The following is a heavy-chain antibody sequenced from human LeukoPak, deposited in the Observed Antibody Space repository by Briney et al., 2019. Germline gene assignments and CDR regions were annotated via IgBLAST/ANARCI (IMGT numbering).Heavy chain of an antibody. Sequence: GGSLRLSCAASGFTFSSYGMHWVRQAPGKGLEWVAFIRYDGSNKYYADSVKGRFTISRDNSKNTLYLQMYSLRAEDTAVYYCARGATVTTRAALDGMDVWGQGTTVTVSS. D-gene: IGHD4-17*01. J-gene: IGHJ6*02. CDR3: ARGATVTTRAALDGMDV. CDR2: IRYDGSNK. V-gene: IGHV3-30*02. CDR1: GFTFSSYG.